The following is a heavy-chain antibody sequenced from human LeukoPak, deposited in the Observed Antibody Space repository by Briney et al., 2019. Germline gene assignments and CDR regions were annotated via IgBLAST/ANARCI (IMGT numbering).Heavy chain of an antibody. Sequence: GGSLRLSCAVSGFTFSSNGMSWVRQAPGKGLEWVSGSSGSGGSTYYADSVKGRFTISRDNSKNTLYLQMNSLRAEDTAVYYCARGNVLLWFGFDYWGQGTLVTVSS. D-gene: IGHD3-10*01. J-gene: IGHJ4*02. CDR1: GFTFSSNG. CDR2: SSGSGGST. CDR3: ARGNVLLWFGFDY. V-gene: IGHV3-23*01.